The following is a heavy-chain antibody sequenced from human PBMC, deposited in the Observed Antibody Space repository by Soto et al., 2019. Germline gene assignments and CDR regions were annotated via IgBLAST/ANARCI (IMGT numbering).Heavy chain of an antibody. CDR1: D. D-gene: IGHD3-10*01. CDR2: MNPNSGNT. J-gene: IGHJ2*01. CDR3: VRFYFKAEDGIRDL. V-gene: IGHV1-8*01. Sequence: DKKRGRQATGQGLEWMGWMNPNSGNTGYAQKFQGRVTMTRNTSISTAYMELSSLRSEDTAVYYCVRFYFKAEDGIRDL.